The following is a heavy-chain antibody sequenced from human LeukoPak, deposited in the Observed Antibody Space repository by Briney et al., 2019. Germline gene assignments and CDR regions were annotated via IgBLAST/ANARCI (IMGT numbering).Heavy chain of an antibody. D-gene: IGHD6-6*01. J-gene: IGHJ6*04. CDR3: ASYSSSIRMDV. CDR1: GGSISSYD. CDR2: IYTSGTT. Sequence: PSETLSLTCTVSGGSISSYDCSWIRQPARKGLEWIGRIYTSGTTNYNPSLKSRVTISVDKSKNQFSLKLSSVTAADTAVYYCASYSSSIRMDVWGKGTTVTVSS. V-gene: IGHV4-4*07.